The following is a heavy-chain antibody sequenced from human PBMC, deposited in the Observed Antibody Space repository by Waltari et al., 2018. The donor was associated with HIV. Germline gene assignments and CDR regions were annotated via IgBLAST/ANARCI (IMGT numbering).Heavy chain of an antibody. D-gene: IGHD1-1*01. V-gene: IGHV1-2*02. J-gene: IGHJ4*02. CDR2: INPNSGGT. CDR1: GYTCTSYY. CDR3: AKSPGTWSTRD. Sequence: QVQLVQSGAEVKKPGASVKVSCQASGYTCTSYYIQWVRQAPGQGLEWMGWINPNSGGTNYTQKFQGRVTMTRATSITTAYMELSRLRSDDTAVYYCAKSPGTWSTRDWGQGTLVTVSS.